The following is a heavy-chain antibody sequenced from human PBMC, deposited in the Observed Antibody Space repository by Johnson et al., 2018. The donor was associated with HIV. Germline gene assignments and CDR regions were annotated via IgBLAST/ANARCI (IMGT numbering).Heavy chain of an antibody. Sequence: VQLVESGGGVVQPGRSLRLSCAASGFTFSSYWMSWVRQAPGKGLEWVSAISGSGGSTYYADSVKGRFTISRDNSKNTLYLQMNSLRAEDTAVYYCARDRSIVGALDAFDIWGQGTMVTVSS. V-gene: IGHV3-23*04. CDR3: ARDRSIVGALDAFDI. J-gene: IGHJ3*02. D-gene: IGHD1-26*01. CDR1: GFTFSSYW. CDR2: ISGSGGST.